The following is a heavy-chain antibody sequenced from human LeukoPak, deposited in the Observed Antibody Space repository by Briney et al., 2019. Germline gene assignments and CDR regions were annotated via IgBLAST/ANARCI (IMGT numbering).Heavy chain of an antibody. CDR3: VIWGDYDVLTGYYVPDY. D-gene: IGHD3-9*01. CDR2: ITGSGTNT. V-gene: IGHV3-23*01. Sequence: GASLRLSCVASGFTFSNYAMSWVRQAPGKGLECVSAITGSGTNTYYADSVKGRFTISRDNSKNTVFLQMNSLRHEDTAIYYCVIWGDYDVLTGYYVPDYWGQGTLVTVSS. J-gene: IGHJ4*02. CDR1: GFTFSNYA.